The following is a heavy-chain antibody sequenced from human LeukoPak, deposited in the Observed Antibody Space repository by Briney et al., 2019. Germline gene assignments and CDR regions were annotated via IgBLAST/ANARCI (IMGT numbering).Heavy chain of an antibody. J-gene: IGHJ4*02. Sequence: NPSETLSLTCAVSGGSISSGGYSWSWIRQPPGKGLEWIGYIYHSGSTYYNPSLKSRVTISVDRSKNQFSLKLNSVTAADTAVYYCARDYSLDYWGQGTLVTVSS. D-gene: IGHD4-11*01. CDR3: ARDYSLDY. CDR1: GGSISSGGYS. V-gene: IGHV4-30-2*01. CDR2: IYHSGST.